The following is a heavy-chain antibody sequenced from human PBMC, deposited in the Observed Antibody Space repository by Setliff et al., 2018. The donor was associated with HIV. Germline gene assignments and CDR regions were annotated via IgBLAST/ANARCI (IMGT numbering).Heavy chain of an antibody. Sequence: PGESLKISCTASGFTFSNFAITWVRQAPGKGLEWVSAIGGSGFGTYYADSVKGRFTISRDNSKNTLYLQMNSLRAEDTAIYYCAKRRVCNTSCYIVVYMDVWGKGTTVTVSS. CDR2: IGGSGFGT. J-gene: IGHJ6*03. V-gene: IGHV3-23*01. D-gene: IGHD2-21*01. CDR1: GFTFSNFA. CDR3: AKRRVCNTSCYIVVYMDV.